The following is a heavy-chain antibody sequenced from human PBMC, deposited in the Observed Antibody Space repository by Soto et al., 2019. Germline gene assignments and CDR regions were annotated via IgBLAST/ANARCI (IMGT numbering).Heavy chain of an antibody. D-gene: IGHD1-7*01. V-gene: IGHV3-30*18. CDR2: KSYDGRNK. CDR3: AKDLTNWNYPDY. CDR1: GFTFSSYG. Sequence: GGSLRLSCAASGFTFSSYGMHWVRQAPGKGLKWVAVKSYDGRNKYYADSVKGRFTISRDNSKNTLYLQMNSLRAEDTAVYYCAKDLTNWNYPDYWGQGTLVTVSS. J-gene: IGHJ4*02.